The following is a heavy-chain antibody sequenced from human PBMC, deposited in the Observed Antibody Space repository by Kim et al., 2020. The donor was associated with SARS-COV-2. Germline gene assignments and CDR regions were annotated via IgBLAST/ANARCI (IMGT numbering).Heavy chain of an antibody. Sequence: ASVKVSCKASGYTFTGYYMHWVRQAPGQGLEWMGWINPNSGGTNYAQKFQGRVTMTRDTSISTAYMELSRLRSDDTAVYYCARDPICSSTSCYTNYYMDVWGKGTTVTVSS. CDR2: INPNSGGT. V-gene: IGHV1-2*02. CDR3: ARDPICSSTSCYTNYYMDV. J-gene: IGHJ6*03. D-gene: IGHD2-2*02. CDR1: GYTFTGYY.